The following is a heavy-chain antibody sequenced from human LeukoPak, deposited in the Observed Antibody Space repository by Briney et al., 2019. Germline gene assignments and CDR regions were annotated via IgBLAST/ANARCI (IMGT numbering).Heavy chain of an antibody. CDR3: ARDVRYYYDSSDYLFYNYYMDV. D-gene: IGHD3-22*01. CDR1: GYTFTSYG. CDR2: IAPYNGNT. V-gene: IGHV1-18*01. Sequence: GASVKVSCKASGYTFTSYGISWVRQAPGQGLEWMGWIAPYNGNTKYAQNVQGRVTLTTDTTTSTAYMELGSLRSGDTAVYFCARDVRYYYDSSDYLFYNYYMDVWGKGTTVTVSS. J-gene: IGHJ6*03.